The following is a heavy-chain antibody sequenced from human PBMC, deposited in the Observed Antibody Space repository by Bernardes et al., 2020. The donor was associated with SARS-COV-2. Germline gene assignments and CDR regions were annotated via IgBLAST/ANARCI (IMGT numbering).Heavy chain of an antibody. V-gene: IGHV1-18*01. J-gene: IGHJ5*02. CDR2: INIHNGNI. Sequence: ASVKVSCKTSGYTFSNSGINWVRQAPGRGLEWMGWINIHNGNINYAQKFLDRVTMTTDTSTSTAYMELRSLRSDDTAVYYCAATHSGSYLNWFDPWGQGTLVTVSP. D-gene: IGHD1-26*01. CDR3: AATHSGSYLNWFDP. CDR1: GYTFSNSG.